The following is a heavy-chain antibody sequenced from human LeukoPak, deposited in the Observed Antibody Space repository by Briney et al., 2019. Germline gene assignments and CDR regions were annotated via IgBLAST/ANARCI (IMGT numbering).Heavy chain of an antibody. D-gene: IGHD1-26*01. CDR2: ISWDGVST. CDR1: GFTFDDYT. CDR3: AKDGGSGATRPIDF. V-gene: IGHV3-43*01. J-gene: IGHJ4*02. Sequence: GGSLRLSCAASGFTFDDYTMHWVRQAPGKGLEWVSYISWDGVSTYYADSVKGRFTISRDNSKNSLYLQLNSLRTEDTAVYYCAKDGGSGATRPIDFWGQGTLVTVSS.